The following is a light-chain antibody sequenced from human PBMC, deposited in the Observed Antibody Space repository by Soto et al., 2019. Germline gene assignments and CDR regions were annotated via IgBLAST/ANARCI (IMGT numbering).Light chain of an antibody. CDR2: SNN. J-gene: IGLJ1*01. CDR1: SSNIAGNT. V-gene: IGLV1-44*01. Sequence: QSVLTQPPSASGTPGQRVTIACSGSSSNIAGNTVNWYQQLPGTAPKLLIYSNNQRPSGVPDRFSGSKSGTSASLAISGLQSEDEADYYCTAWDDSLNGYVFGTGTKVTVL. CDR3: TAWDDSLNGYV.